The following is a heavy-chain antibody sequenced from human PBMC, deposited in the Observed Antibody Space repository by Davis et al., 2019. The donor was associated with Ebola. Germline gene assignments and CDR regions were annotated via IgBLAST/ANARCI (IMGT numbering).Heavy chain of an antibody. V-gene: IGHV3-15*07. Sequence: GESLKISCAASSFTFSNTWMNWVRQAPGKGLEWVGRIKTKTEGGTTDYAAPVKGRFTISRDDSKNTLYLQMNSLKTEDTAVYYCTTGYYFDYWGQGTLVTVSS. CDR1: SFTFSNTW. CDR3: TTGYYFDY. J-gene: IGHJ4*02. CDR2: IKTKTEGGTT.